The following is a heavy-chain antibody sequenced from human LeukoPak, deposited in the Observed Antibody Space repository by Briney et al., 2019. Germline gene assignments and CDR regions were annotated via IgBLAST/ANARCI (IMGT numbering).Heavy chain of an antibody. J-gene: IGHJ6*04. CDR3: ARGDLYGMDV. CDR2: ISSSSSYI. CDR1: GFTFSRYS. Sequence: GGSLRLSCAACGFTFSRYSMNWVRQAPGKGLEWVSSISSSSSYIYYADSVKGRFTISRDDAKNSLYLQMNSLRAEGTAVYYCARGDLYGMDVWGKGTTVTVSS. V-gene: IGHV3-21*01.